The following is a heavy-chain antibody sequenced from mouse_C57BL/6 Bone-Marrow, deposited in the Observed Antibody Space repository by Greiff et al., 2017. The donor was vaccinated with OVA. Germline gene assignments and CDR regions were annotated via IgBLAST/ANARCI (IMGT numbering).Heavy chain of an antibody. J-gene: IGHJ1*03. CDR3: ARRDYYGSSYGWYFDV. Sequence: VQLQQSGSELRSPGSSVKLSCKDFDSEVFPIAYMSWVRQKPGHGFEWIGGILPSIGRTIYGEKFEDKATLDADTLSNTAYLELNSLTSEDSAIYYCARRDYYGSSYGWYFDVWGTGTTVTVSS. V-gene: IGHV15-2*01. CDR2: ILPSIGRT. CDR1: DSEVFPIAY. D-gene: IGHD1-1*01.